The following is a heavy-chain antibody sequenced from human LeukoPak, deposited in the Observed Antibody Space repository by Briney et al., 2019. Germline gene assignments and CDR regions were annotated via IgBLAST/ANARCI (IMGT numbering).Heavy chain of an antibody. CDR2: ISGSGGST. CDR3: ARDLVVVASTAQFDY. D-gene: IGHD2-15*01. Sequence: GGSLRLSCAASGFTFSSFALSWVRQAPGKGLEWVSGISGSGGSTYYADSVKGRFTISRDNSKNTLNLQMSSLRAEDAAVYYCARDLVVVASTAQFDYWGQGTLVTVSP. V-gene: IGHV3-23*01. J-gene: IGHJ4*02. CDR1: GFTFSSFA.